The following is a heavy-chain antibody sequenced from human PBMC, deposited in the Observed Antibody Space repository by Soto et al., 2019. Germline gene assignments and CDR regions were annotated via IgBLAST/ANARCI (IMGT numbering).Heavy chain of an antibody. Sequence: ASLKVSCKASGYTFTRYGISWVRQAPGQGLEWMGWISGYNGDANYAQRFQGRVSMTIDTSTTTAYMELRTLTPDDTAVYYCAKNGQPPYYYYGLDVWGQGTTVTVSS. J-gene: IGHJ6*02. CDR2: ISGYNGDA. D-gene: IGHD2-8*01. CDR1: GYTFTRYG. V-gene: IGHV1-18*01. CDR3: AKNGQPPYYYYGLDV.